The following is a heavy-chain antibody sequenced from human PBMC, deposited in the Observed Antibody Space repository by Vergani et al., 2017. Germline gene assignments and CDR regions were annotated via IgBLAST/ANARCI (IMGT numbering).Heavy chain of an antibody. D-gene: IGHD6-13*01. Sequence: QVQLQESVPGLVRPSQTLSLTCTVSGGSISSGRYYCSWFRQPAGKGLEWIGRFYTGGGTSYNPSLKSRVTISVDTSKNQFSLQLSSVTAADTAVYYCARDPLYSTIWPFLLLDMDVWGQGTTVTVSS. CDR1: GGSISSGRYY. CDR3: ARDPLYSTIWPFLLLDMDV. CDR2: FYTGGGT. J-gene: IGHJ6*02. V-gene: IGHV4-61*02.